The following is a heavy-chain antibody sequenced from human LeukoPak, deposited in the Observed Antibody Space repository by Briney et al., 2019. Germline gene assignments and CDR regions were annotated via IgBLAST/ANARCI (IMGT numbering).Heavy chain of an antibody. D-gene: IGHD3-9*01. J-gene: IGHJ1*01. CDR2: ISFDGSQK. CDR1: GFTFSNYG. CDR3: ARDGHYDILTGYFQD. V-gene: IGHV3-33*01. Sequence: GGSLRLSCAASGFTFSNYGMHWVRQAPGKGLEWVALISFDGSQKYYADSVKGRFTISRDNAKNSLYLQMNSLRAEDTAVYYCARDGHYDILTGYFQDWGQGTLVTVSS.